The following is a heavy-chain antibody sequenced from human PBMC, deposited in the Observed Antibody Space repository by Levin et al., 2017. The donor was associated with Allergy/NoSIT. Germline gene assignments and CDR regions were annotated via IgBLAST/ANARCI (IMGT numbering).Heavy chain of an antibody. CDR3: AKGRWELPD. V-gene: IGHV1-2*02. CDR1: GYTFTDYY. D-gene: IGHD1-26*01. Sequence: GASVKVSCKASGYTFTDYYIHWVRQAPGQGLEWMGWINPKSGDTEYGQNFQGRVTMTRDTSISTVYMDLSRLISDDTAVYYCAKGRWELPDWGQGTLVTVSS. J-gene: IGHJ4*02. CDR2: INPKSGDT.